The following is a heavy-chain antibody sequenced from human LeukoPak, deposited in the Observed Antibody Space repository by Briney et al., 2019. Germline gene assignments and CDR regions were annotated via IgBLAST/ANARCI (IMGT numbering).Heavy chain of an antibody. Sequence: GSLRLPCAASGFTFSSYWMHWVRQTPGKGLVWVSRIKSDGSTIYAYSVKGRFTISRDNAKNTLYLQMNRLRAEDTAIYYCARAVTYFYGSVTYDWFDPWGQGTLVTVSS. D-gene: IGHD3-10*01. CDR3: ARAVTYFYGSVTYDWFDP. CDR1: GFTFSSYW. CDR2: IKSDGST. J-gene: IGHJ5*02. V-gene: IGHV3-74*01.